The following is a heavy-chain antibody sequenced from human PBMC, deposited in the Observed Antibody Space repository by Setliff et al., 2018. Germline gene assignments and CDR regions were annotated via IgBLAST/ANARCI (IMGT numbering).Heavy chain of an antibody. CDR1: GGYIGGTSYY. J-gene: IGHJ4*02. D-gene: IGHD6-19*01. CDR2: IHFRGTT. V-gene: IGHV4-39*01. Sequence: SETLSLTCIVSGGYIGGTSYYWGWIRQPPGKGLEWIGSIHFRGTTYYNPSLNSQVTISVDTSKNQFFLNLNSVTAADTAVYYCARVGVTSGWAYWGLGTLVTVSS. CDR3: ARVGVTSGWAY.